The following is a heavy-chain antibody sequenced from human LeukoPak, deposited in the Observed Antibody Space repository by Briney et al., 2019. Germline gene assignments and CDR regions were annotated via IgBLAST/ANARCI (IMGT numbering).Heavy chain of an antibody. J-gene: IGHJ4*02. Sequence: GGSLRLSCAASGFTFSTSAMSWVRQAPGRGLEWVSNISGSGSGGSTYYADSVKGRFTISRDNSKNTLYLQMNSLRAEDTAVYYCAKSGYNRFDYWGQGTLVTVSS. V-gene: IGHV3-23*01. D-gene: IGHD5-24*01. CDR3: AKSGYNRFDY. CDR1: GFTFSTSA. CDR2: ISGSGSGGST.